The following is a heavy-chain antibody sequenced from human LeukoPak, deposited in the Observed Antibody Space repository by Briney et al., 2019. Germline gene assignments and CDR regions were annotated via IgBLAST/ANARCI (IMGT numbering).Heavy chain of an antibody. CDR2: ISYDGSNK. Sequence: GGSLRLSCAASGFTFSSYGMHWVRQAPGKGLEWVAVISYDGSNKYYADSVKGRFTISRDNSKNTLYLQMNSLRAEDTAVYYCAKDDRWLQFCCWGQGTLVTVSA. V-gene: IGHV3-30*18. CDR3: AKDDRWLQFCC. D-gene: IGHD5-24*01. J-gene: IGHJ4*02. CDR1: GFTFSSYG.